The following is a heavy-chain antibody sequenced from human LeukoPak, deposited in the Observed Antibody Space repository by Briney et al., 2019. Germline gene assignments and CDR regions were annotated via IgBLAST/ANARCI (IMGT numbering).Heavy chain of an antibody. V-gene: IGHV1-69*05. CDR1: GGTFSSYA. J-gene: IGHJ4*02. D-gene: IGHD6-19*01. CDR3: ARYRSGWSYDY. Sequence: SVKVSCKASGGTFSSYAISWVRQAPGQGLEWMGGIIPIFGTANYAQKFQDRVTITRNTSATTAYMELSSLRSEDTAVYYCARYRSGWSYDYWGQGTLVTVSS. CDR2: IIPIFGTA.